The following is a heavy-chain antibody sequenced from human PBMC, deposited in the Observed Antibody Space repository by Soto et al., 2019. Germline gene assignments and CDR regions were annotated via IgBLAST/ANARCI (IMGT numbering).Heavy chain of an antibody. J-gene: IGHJ6*02. V-gene: IGHV3-30-3*01. CDR1: GFTFSSYA. CDR2: ISYDGSNK. D-gene: IGHD6-13*01. CDR3: ARSAAGPPYYYYGMDV. Sequence: PGGSLRLSCAASGFTFSSYAMHWVRQAPGKGLEWVAVISYDGSNKYYADSVKGRFTISRDNSKNTLYLQMNSLRAEDTAVYYCARSAAGPPYYYYGMDVWGQGTTVTVSS.